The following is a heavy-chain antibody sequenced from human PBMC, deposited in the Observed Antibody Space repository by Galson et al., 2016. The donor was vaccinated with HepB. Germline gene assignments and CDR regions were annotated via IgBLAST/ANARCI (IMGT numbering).Heavy chain of an antibody. CDR1: GFVFSDYS. V-gene: IGHV3-21*01. J-gene: IGHJ4*02. CDR3: ARVHWQLPNPLFDY. CDR2: IQTGSRYM. Sequence: SLRLSCAGSGFVFSDYSMTWVRQAPGKGLEWVSTIQTGSRYMYYPDSLKGRFTVSRDDAKNSLYLQMNSLRAEDTAVYYCARVHWQLPNPLFDYWGQGTLVTVSS. D-gene: IGHD2-15*01.